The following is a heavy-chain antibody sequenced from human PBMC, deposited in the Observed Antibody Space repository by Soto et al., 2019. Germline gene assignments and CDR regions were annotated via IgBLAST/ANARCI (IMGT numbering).Heavy chain of an antibody. D-gene: IGHD3-3*01. J-gene: IGHJ4*02. CDR3: ARIERGYFVY. CDR1: GVSISGYY. CDR2: VFYSGST. Sequence: VQLQESGPGLVKPSETLSLICTVSGVSISGYYWTWIRQPPGKGLEWIGDVFYSGSTTYNPSLKSRVTISVDTAKNHFSLKLRSVTAADTAVYFCARIERGYFVYWGQGTLLTVSS. V-gene: IGHV4-59*08.